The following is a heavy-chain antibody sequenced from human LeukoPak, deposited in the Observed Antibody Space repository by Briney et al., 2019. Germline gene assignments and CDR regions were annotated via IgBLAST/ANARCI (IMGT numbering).Heavy chain of an antibody. J-gene: IGHJ6*02. CDR1: GGSISSGGYS. V-gene: IGHV4-30-2*01. Sequence: SETLSFTCAVSGGSISSGGYSWSWIRQPPGKGLEWIGYIYHSGSTYYNPSLKSRVTISVDRSKNQFSLKLSSVTAADTAVYYCAGIAARGYYYYYYGMDVWGQGTTVTVS. D-gene: IGHD6-13*01. CDR3: AGIAARGYYYYYYGMDV. CDR2: IYHSGST.